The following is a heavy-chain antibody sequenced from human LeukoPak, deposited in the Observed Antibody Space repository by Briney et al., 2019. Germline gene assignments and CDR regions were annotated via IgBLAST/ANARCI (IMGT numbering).Heavy chain of an antibody. CDR1: RFTFSNYL. J-gene: IGHJ4*02. V-gene: IGHV3-74*03. CDR3: ATDRDNSDWQKRFDS. CDR2: INRDGSTT. Sequence: PGGSLRLSCPASRFTFSNYLVHWVRQAPAKGLVWVSRINRDGSTTKYANCVKGLFTVSRDNAKNTLNLQMNSLRAEDTAVYYCATDRDNSDWQKRFDSWGQGTLVTVTP. D-gene: IGHD2-21*02.